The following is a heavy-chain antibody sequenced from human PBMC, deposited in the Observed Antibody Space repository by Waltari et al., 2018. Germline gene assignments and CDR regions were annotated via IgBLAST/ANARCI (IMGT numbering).Heavy chain of an antibody. CDR2: ISYSGTT. CDR3: AREPGYCRGGSCYFSGDNAYDV. Sequence: QVVLQESGPGLVKPSETLSLTCSVSGDSMNNYLWTWIRQTPGKGLKWIGYISYSGTTNYNPSLRSRGTMSLETSKKQFSLKLNSVTAADSAVYYCAREPGYCRGGSCYFSGDNAYDVWGRGTMVTVSS. V-gene: IGHV4-59*01. CDR1: GDSMNNYL. J-gene: IGHJ3*01. D-gene: IGHD2-15*01.